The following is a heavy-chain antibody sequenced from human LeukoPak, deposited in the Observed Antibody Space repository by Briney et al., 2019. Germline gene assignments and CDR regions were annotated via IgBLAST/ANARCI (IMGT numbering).Heavy chain of an antibody. CDR3: ASGTYSDFWSGYSNDAFDI. V-gene: IGHV1-69*05. D-gene: IGHD3-3*01. CDR1: GGTFSIYS. CDR2: IIPIFGTA. J-gene: IGHJ3*02. Sequence: VASVKVSCKASGGTFSIYSISWVRQAPGQGREWMGRIIPIFGTANYAQKFQGRVTITTDESTSTAYMELSRLRSEDTAVYYCASGTYSDFWSGYSNDAFDIWGQGTMVTVSS.